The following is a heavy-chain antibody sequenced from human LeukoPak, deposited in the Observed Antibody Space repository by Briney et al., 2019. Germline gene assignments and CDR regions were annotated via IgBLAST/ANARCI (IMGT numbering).Heavy chain of an antibody. CDR3: ARALPPLGPVVY. J-gene: IGHJ4*02. Sequence: ASVKVSCKASGYTFTSYDINWVRQATGQGLEWMGWMNPNSGNTGYAQKFQGRVTMTRNTSISTAYMELSSLRSKDTAVYYCARALPPLGPVVYWGQGTLVTVSS. D-gene: IGHD1-26*01. V-gene: IGHV1-8*01. CDR2: MNPNSGNT. CDR1: GYTFTSYD.